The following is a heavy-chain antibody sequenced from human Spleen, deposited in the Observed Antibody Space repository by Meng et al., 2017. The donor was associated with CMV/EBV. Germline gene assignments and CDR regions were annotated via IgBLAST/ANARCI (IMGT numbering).Heavy chain of an antibody. CDR2: MSPNSGNT. CDR3: ARGIDAGVDY. V-gene: IGHV1-8*02. J-gene: IGHJ4*02. CDR1: NYTFTNFG. Sequence: ASVKVSCKASNYTFTNFGIIWVRQATGQGLEWMGWMSPNSGNTGYAQKFQGRVTMTRDTSVSTAYMELSSLTFEDTAVYYCARGIDAGVDYWGQGTLVTVSS. D-gene: IGHD7-27*01.